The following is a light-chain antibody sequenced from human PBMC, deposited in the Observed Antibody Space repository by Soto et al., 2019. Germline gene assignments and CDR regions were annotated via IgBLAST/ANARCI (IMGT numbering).Light chain of an antibody. V-gene: IGLV2-14*01. CDR3: SSYTSSSSVV. Sequence: QSVLTQPASVSGSPGQSITIYCTGNSSDVGGYNYVSWYQQHPGKAPKLMIYDVSNRPSGVSNRFSGSKSGNTASLTISGLQAEDEADYYCSSYTSSSSVVFGGGTKVTVL. J-gene: IGLJ2*01. CDR2: DVS. CDR1: SSDVGGYNY.